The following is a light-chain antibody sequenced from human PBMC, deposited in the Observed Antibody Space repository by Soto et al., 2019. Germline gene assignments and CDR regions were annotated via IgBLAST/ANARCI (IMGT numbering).Light chain of an antibody. CDR3: LLSYSGARPVV. CDR2: DTS. Sequence: QSVVTQEPSLTVSPGGTVTLTCGSSTGAVTSGHYPYWFQQKPGQAPRTLIYDTSNKHSWTPARFSGSLLGGKAALTLSGAHTEDEAEYYCLLSYSGARPVVFGGGTKLTVL. J-gene: IGLJ2*01. CDR1: TGAVTSGHY. V-gene: IGLV7-46*01.